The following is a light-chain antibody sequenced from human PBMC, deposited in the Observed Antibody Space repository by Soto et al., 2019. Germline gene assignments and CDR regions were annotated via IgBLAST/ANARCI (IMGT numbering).Light chain of an antibody. J-gene: IGKJ5*01. Sequence: IQLTQSPYSLSASVGDTVTISCRASRDISTYLAWYQQRPGKAPKLLIYAASTLQSGVPSRFSGSGSGTDFTLTINSLQPEDSATYYCQQLNSYSITFGQGTRLEIK. V-gene: IGKV1-9*01. CDR1: RDISTY. CDR2: AAS. CDR3: QQLNSYSIT.